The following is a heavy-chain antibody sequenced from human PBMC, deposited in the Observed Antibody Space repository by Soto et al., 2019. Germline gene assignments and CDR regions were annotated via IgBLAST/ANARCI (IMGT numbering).Heavy chain of an antibody. V-gene: IGHV3-23*01. CDR3: AKDLGSSWPPNWFDP. D-gene: IGHD6-13*01. Sequence: WGSLRLSCAASVFTFSSYAMSWFRQAPGKGLEWVSAISGSGGSTYYADSVKGRFTISRDNSKNTLYLQMNSLRAEDTAVYYCAKDLGSSWPPNWFDPWGQGTLVTVSS. CDR1: VFTFSSYA. J-gene: IGHJ5*02. CDR2: ISGSGGST.